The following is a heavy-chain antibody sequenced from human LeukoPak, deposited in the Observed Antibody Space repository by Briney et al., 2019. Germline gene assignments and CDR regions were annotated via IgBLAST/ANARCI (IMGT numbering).Heavy chain of an antibody. D-gene: IGHD6-19*01. CDR3: ARFVAVAGTGG. V-gene: IGHV3-21*01. CDR2: ISSSSSYI. CDR1: GFTFSSYS. J-gene: IGHJ4*02. Sequence: SGGSLRLSCAASGFTFSSYSMNWVRQAPGKGLEWVSSISSSSSYIYYADSVKGRFTISRDNAKNSLYLQMNSLRAEDTAVYYCARFVAVAGTGGWGQGTLVTVSS.